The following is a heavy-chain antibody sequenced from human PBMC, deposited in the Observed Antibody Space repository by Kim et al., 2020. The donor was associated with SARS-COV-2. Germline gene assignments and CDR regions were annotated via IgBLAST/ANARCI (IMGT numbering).Heavy chain of an antibody. V-gene: IGHV4-31*03. Sequence: SETLSLTCTVSGDSITSGGYYWNWIRQQPGKGLEWIGSIYYGGTTHYIPPLKSRLTISVDTSKNHFSLNLNSATAADKAVYYCPREDSLGGFDYRCQGILVTVSA. CDR2: IYYGGTT. D-gene: IGHD7-27*01. J-gene: IGHJ4*02. CDR1: GDSITSGGYY. CDR3: PREDSLGGFDY.